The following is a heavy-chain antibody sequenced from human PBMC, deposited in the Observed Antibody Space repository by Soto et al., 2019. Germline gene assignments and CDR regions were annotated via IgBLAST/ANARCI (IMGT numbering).Heavy chain of an antibody. D-gene: IGHD3-3*01. CDR2: IYYSGST. CDR3: ARALDYDLWSGRGNWFDP. Sequence: SETLSLTCTVSGGSISSGDYYWSWIRQPPGKGLEWIGYIYYSGSTYYNPSLKSRVTISVDTSKNQFSLKLSSVTAADTAVYYCARALDYDLWSGRGNWFDPWGQGTLVTVYS. V-gene: IGHV4-30-4*01. J-gene: IGHJ5*02. CDR1: GGSISSGDYY.